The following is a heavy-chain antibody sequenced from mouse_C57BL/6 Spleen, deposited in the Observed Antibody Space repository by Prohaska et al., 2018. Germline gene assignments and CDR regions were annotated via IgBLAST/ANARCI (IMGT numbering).Heavy chain of an antibody. CDR1: GYTFTSYW. D-gene: IGHD1-1*01. J-gene: IGHJ1*03. Sequence: QVQLQQPGAELVMPGASVKLSCKASGYTFTSYWMHWVKQRPGQGLDWIGEIDPSDSYTNYNQKFKGKATLTVDKSSSTAYMQLSSLTSEDSAVYYCARYITTADWYFDVWGTGTTVTVSS. CDR2: IDPSDSYT. CDR3: ARYITTADWYFDV. V-gene: IGHV1-69*01.